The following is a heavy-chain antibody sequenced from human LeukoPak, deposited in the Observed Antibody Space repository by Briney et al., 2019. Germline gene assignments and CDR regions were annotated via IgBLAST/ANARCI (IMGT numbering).Heavy chain of an antibody. CDR2: IYPGDSDT. CDR3: ARLSSASRSIDY. CDR1: GYKLTNNW. J-gene: IGHJ4*02. V-gene: IGHV5-51*01. Sequence: GESLKISCKISGYKLTNNWIGWVRQVPGKGLERMGIIYPGDSDTRYSPSFQGQVTISADKSISTAYLQWSSLKASDTAMYYCARLSSASRSIDYWGQGTLVTVSS.